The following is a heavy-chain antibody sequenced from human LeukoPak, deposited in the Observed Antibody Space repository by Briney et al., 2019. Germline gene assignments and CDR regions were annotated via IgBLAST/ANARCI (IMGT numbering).Heavy chain of an antibody. J-gene: IGHJ4*02. CDR1: GFTFSSYA. Sequence: PGASLRLSCAASGFTFSSYAMSWVRQAPGKGLEWVSAISGSGGSTYYADSVKGRFTISRDNSKNMLYLQMNSLRAEDTAVYYCAKDREGGFDYWGQGTLVTVSS. CDR2: ISGSGGST. CDR3: AKDREGGFDY. V-gene: IGHV3-23*01. D-gene: IGHD1-26*01.